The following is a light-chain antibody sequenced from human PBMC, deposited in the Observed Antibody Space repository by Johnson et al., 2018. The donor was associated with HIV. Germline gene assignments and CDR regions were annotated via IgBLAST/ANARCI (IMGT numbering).Light chain of an antibody. CDR1: SSNIGNNY. Sequence: QSVLTQPPSVSAAPGQKVTISCSGSSSNIGNNYVSWYQQLPETAPKLLIYENNKRPSGIPDRFSGSTSDTSATLGVTGLQTGDEADYFCGTWDSSLSAGVFGTGTKVTVL. CDR3: GTWDSSLSAGV. CDR2: ENN. J-gene: IGLJ1*01. V-gene: IGLV1-51*02.